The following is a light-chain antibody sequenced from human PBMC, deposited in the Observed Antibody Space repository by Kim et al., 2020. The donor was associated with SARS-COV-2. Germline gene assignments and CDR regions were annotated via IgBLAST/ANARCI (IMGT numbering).Light chain of an antibody. J-gene: IGLJ3*02. CDR2: EDA. CDR3: QSSDPSSHWV. CDR1: SGTITTRY. V-gene: IGLV6-57*03. Sequence: KTIVSACPRSSGTITTRYVQWYQQHPGSAPTTVIYEDARRPSGVPDRFPGSIDYSSNSASLTISGLKTEDEADYYCQSSDPSSHWVFGGGTQLTVL.